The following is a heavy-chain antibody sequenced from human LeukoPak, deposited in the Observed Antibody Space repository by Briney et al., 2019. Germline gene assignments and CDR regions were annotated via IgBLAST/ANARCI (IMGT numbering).Heavy chain of an antibody. J-gene: IGHJ6*03. CDR2: ISTVSTYT. CDR3: ARDGSGFYYYYYMDV. Sequence: GGSLRLSCAASGFTFTDYSMTWVRHAPGKGLEWVSSISTVSTYTFYSDSVKGRASITRDNAKNMLYLQMSSLSADDTAVYYCARDGSGFYYYYYMDVWGRGTTVTVS. V-gene: IGHV3-21*06. CDR1: GFTFTDYS. D-gene: IGHD6-25*01.